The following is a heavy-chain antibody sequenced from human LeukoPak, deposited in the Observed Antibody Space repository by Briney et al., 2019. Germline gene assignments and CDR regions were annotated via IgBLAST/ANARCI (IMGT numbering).Heavy chain of an antibody. J-gene: IGHJ4*02. CDR1: GFTFSSYR. D-gene: IGHD3-16*01. CDR3: ARDPPRDYHFDY. V-gene: IGHV3-21*01. Sequence: GGSLRLSCAASGFTFSSYRMNWVRQAPGKGLEWVSSISGSSSYIYYADSVKGRLTISRDNAKNSLYLQMNSLRAEDTAVYYCARDPPRDYHFDYWGQGTLVTVSS. CDR2: ISGSSSYI.